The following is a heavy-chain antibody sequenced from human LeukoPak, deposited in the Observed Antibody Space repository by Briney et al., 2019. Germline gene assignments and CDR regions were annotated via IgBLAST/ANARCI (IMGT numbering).Heavy chain of an antibody. Sequence: ASVKVSCKASGYTFTGYYMHWVRQAPGQGLEWMGWINPNSGGTNYAQKFQGRVTMARDTSISTAYMELSRLRSDDTAVYYCARSPWGSYRVRHRPVDYWGQGTLVTVSS. CDR1: GYTFTGYY. V-gene: IGHV1-2*02. D-gene: IGHD3-16*02. J-gene: IGHJ4*02. CDR2: INPNSGGT. CDR3: ARSPWGSYRVRHRPVDY.